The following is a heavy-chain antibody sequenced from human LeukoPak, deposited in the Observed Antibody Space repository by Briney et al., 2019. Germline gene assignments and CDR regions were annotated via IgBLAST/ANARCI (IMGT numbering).Heavy chain of an antibody. J-gene: IGHJ4*02. CDR2: IYYSGST. D-gene: IGHD3-22*01. CDR3: ARVSSGYKFDY. Sequence: SETLSLTCTVSGGSISSYYWSWIRQPPGKGLEWIGYIYYSGSTNYNPSLKSRVTISVDTSKNQFSLKLSSVAAADTAVYYCARVSSGYKFDYWGQGTLVTVSS. V-gene: IGHV4-59*01. CDR1: GGSISSYY.